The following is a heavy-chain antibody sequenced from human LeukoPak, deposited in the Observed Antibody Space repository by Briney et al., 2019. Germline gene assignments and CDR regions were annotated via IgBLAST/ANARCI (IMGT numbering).Heavy chain of an antibody. V-gene: IGHV3-23*01. Sequence: GGSLRLSWAASGFTFSSYAMSWVRQAPGKGLEWVSAISGSGGSTYYADSVKGRFTISRDNSKNTLYLQMNSLRAEDTAVYYCAKDPHYYGSGSFDYWGQGTLVTVSS. CDR3: AKDPHYYGSGSFDY. CDR2: ISGSGGST. CDR1: GFTFSSYA. J-gene: IGHJ4*02. D-gene: IGHD3-10*01.